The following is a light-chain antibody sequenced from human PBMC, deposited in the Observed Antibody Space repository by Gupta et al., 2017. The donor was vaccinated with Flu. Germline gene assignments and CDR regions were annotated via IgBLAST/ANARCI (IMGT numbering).Light chain of an antibody. J-gene: IGKJ3*01. CDR2: GAS. CDR1: QSVSSN. Sequence: EIVMTQSPATLSVSPGERATLSCRASQSVSSNLAWYQQKPGQAPRLLIYGASTRATGIPARFSGSGSGTEFTLTISSLQSEDFAVYYCQQYNNWPPLLSFGHGTKVDIK. V-gene: IGKV3-15*01. CDR3: QQYNNWPPLLS.